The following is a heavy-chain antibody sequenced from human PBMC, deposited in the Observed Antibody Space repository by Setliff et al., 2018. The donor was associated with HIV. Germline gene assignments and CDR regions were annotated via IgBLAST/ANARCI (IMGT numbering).Heavy chain of an antibody. CDR1: GGTFSNYA. D-gene: IGHD6-19*01. CDR3: ATELFIVVAGHTPTFDY. CDR2: IIPIFGST. J-gene: IGHJ4*02. V-gene: IGHV1-69*13. Sequence: ASVKVSCKASGGTFSNYAIRWVRQAPGQGLEWMGGIIPIFGSTKYAQKFQDRVTITADESTYTADMELSSLRSEDTAVYYCATELFIVVAGHTPTFDYWGQGTQVTVS.